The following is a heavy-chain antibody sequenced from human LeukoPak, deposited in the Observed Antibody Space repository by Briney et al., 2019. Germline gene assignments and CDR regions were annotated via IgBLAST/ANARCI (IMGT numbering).Heavy chain of an antibody. V-gene: IGHV4-4*07. CDR3: ARQYYYDSSGSTFDP. J-gene: IGHJ5*02. Sequence: SETLSLTCTVSGGSISSYYWSWIRQPAGKGLEWIGRIYTSGSTNYNPSLKSRVTISVDKSKNQFSLKLSSVTAADTAVYYCARQYYYDSSGSTFDPWGQGTLVTVSS. CDR2: IYTSGST. CDR1: GGSISSYY. D-gene: IGHD3-22*01.